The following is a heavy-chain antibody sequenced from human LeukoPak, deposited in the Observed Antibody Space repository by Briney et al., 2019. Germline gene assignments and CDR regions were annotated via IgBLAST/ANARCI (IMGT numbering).Heavy chain of an antibody. Sequence: SVKVSFKASGGTFISYAISWVRQAPGQGREWMGGIIPILGTAKDEQKFQGRVTITADESTSTAYMELSSLRSEDTAVYYCARDAYDSSGEEYYFDYWGQGTLVTVSS. D-gene: IGHD3-22*01. CDR3: ARDAYDSSGEEYYFDY. J-gene: IGHJ4*02. V-gene: IGHV1-69*01. CDR1: GGTFISYA. CDR2: IIPILGTA.